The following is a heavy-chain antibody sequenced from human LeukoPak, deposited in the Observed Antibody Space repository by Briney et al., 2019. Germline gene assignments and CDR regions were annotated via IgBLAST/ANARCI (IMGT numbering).Heavy chain of an antibody. D-gene: IGHD5-24*01. CDR1: GFNFDNFA. V-gene: IGHV3-30*04. CDR2: ISHDARTK. CDR3: ARPSPPGDGYNPPDH. J-gene: IGHJ5*02. Sequence: GGSLRLSCVVSGFNFDNFAMHWVRQPLGKGLEWVAVISHDARTKYYADSMKGRITISRDNSKNTLFLQVNNLRTEDTAVYFCARPSPPGDGYNPPDHWGQGTLVTVSS.